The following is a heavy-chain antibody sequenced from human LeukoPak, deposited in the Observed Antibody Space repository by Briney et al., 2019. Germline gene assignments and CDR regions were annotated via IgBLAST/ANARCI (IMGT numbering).Heavy chain of an antibody. CDR3: ARGAGGSYEIDY. CDR1: GGSISSGSYY. CDR2: IYTSVST. D-gene: IGHD6-25*01. J-gene: IGHJ4*02. Sequence: SSETLSLTCTVSGGSISSGSYYWSWIRQPAGKGLEWIGRIYTSVSTYYNPSLKSRATISTDRSTNQFSLKLNSVTAADTAMYYCARGAGGSYEIDYWGQGALVTVSS. V-gene: IGHV4-61*02.